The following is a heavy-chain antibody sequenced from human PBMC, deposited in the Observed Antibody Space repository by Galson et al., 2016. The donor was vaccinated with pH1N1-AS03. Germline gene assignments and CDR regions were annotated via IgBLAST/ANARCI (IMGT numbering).Heavy chain of an antibody. Sequence: CAASGFTFGDYPLTWLRQAPGKGLEWVGFIRSKTYGGTTEYAASVKGRFTISRDDSKSIAYLQMNSLKTEDTAVYYCARARTSPGSLAGVGFDIWGQGTMVTVSS. CDR2: IRSKTYGGTT. J-gene: IGHJ3*02. V-gene: IGHV3-49*03. CDR1: GFTFGDYP. CDR3: ARARTSPGSLAGVGFDI.